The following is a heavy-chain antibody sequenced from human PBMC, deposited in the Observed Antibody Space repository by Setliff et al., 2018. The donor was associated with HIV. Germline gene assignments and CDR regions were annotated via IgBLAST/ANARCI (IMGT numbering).Heavy chain of an antibody. V-gene: IGHV1-2*02. CDR2: INPNSGGT. D-gene: IGHD3-3*01. J-gene: IGHJ4*02. Sequence: ASVKVSCKASGYTFTGYYMHWVRQAPGQGLEWMGWINPNSGGTDYAQKFQGRVTMTRDTSISTAYMELSRLRSDDTAVYYCARDGKTYYNFWSGHDYWGQGTLVTV. CDR3: ARDGKTYYNFWSGHDY. CDR1: GYTFTGYY.